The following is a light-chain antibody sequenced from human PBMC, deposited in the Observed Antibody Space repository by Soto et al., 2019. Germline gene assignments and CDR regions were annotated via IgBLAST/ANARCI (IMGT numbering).Light chain of an antibody. Sequence: QSALTQPPSASGSPGQSVAISCTGTSSDVGGQNYVSWYQQHPGKAPKLIIYAVTERPSGVPDRFSGSKSGNTASLTVSGLQTGDEADYYCSSRAGNNNYVFGTGTKVTVL. CDR2: AVT. CDR1: SSDVGGQNY. V-gene: IGLV2-8*01. CDR3: SSRAGNNNYV. J-gene: IGLJ1*01.